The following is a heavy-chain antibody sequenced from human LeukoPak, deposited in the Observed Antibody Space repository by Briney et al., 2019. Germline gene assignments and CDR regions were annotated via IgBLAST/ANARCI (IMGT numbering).Heavy chain of an antibody. CDR1: GYSFTSYA. V-gene: IGHV1-3*01. CDR3: ARASRAYMIVVVKDRDYFDY. Sequence: ASVKVSCKASGYSFTSYAMHWVRQAPGQRLEWMGWINAGNGNTKYSQKFQGRVTITRDTSASTAYMELSSLRSEDTAVYYCARASRAYMIVVVKDRDYFDYWGQGTLVTVSS. J-gene: IGHJ4*02. D-gene: IGHD3-22*01. CDR2: INAGNGNT.